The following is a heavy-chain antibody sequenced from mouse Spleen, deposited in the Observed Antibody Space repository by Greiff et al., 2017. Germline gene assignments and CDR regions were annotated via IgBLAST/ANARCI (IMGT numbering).Heavy chain of an antibody. V-gene: IGHV8-2*01. CDR1: ISLSTSGMGL. D-gene: IGHD2-10*02. CDR2: WNNDNY. CDR3: WRELGYGNYWFAY. Sequence: KQSQTLSLACTFSGISLSTSGMGLSWLRKPSGKALEWLASIWNNDNYYNPSLKSRLTISKETSNYQVFLKLTSVDTADSATYYGAWRELGYGNYWFAYWGQGTLVTVSA. J-gene: IGHJ3*01.